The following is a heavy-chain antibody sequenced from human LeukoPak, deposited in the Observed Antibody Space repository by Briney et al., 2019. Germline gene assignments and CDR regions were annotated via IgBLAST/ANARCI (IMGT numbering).Heavy chain of an antibody. Sequence: GGSLRLSCAASGFTFSSYAMNWGGQAPGKGLEWGSVISSSGGTTYYSDSVKGRFIISRDNSKNTLYLEMNSLRDEDTAVYFCARAKRGTPLPISYYYYAMDVWGQGTTVTVSS. CDR1: GFTFSSYA. J-gene: IGHJ6*02. CDR3: ARAKRGTPLPISYYYYAMDV. V-gene: IGHV3-23*01. D-gene: IGHD1-1*01. CDR2: ISSSGGTT.